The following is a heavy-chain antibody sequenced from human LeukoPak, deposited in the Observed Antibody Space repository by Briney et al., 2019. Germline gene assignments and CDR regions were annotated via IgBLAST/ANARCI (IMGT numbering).Heavy chain of an antibody. CDR2: IIPIFGTA. V-gene: IGHV1-69*05. Sequence: SVKVSCKASGGTFSSYAISWVRQAPGQGLEWMGGIIPIFGTANYAQKFQGRVTITTDESTSTAYMELSSLRSEDTAVYYCAIMATITKFIDYWGQGTLVTVSS. CDR1: GGTFSSYA. J-gene: IGHJ4*02. D-gene: IGHD5-24*01. CDR3: AIMATITKFIDY.